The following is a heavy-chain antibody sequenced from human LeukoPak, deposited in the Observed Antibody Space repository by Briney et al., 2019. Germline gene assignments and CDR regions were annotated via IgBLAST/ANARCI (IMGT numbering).Heavy chain of an antibody. D-gene: IGHD3-22*01. CDR2: VYPGDSDT. Sequence: GASLQISCKGSGYSFTSYWIGWVRQMPGKGLEWMGIVYPGDSDTRYSPSFQGQVTIAADKSTSPAYLQWSSLKASDTAMYYCARRYYSDSSGYTFDYWGQGTLVTVSS. V-gene: IGHV5-51*01. CDR1: GYSFTSYW. J-gene: IGHJ4*02. CDR3: ARRYYSDSSGYTFDY.